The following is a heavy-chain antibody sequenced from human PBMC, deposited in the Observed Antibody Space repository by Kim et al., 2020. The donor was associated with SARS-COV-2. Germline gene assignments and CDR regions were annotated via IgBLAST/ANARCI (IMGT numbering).Heavy chain of an antibody. CDR2: IKQDGSEK. D-gene: IGHD3-22*01. V-gene: IGHV3-7*01. CDR3: ARAVRDHSSGYYDIFRDY. Sequence: GGSLRLSCAASGFTFSSYWMSWVRQAPGKGLEWVANIKQDGSEKYYVDSVKGRFTISRDNAKNSLYLQMNSLRAEDTAVYYCARAVRDHSSGYYDIFRDYWGRGTLVTVAS. J-gene: IGHJ4*02. CDR1: GFTFSSYW.